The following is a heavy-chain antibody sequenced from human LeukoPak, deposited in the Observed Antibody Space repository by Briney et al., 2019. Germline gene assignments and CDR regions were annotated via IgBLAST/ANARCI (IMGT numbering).Heavy chain of an antibody. CDR2: IIPIFGTA. CDR3: ATDLYSSSWTPFDY. CDR1: VGTLSSYA. V-gene: IGHV1-69*13. J-gene: IGHJ4*02. D-gene: IGHD6-13*01. Sequence: SVKVSCKASVGTLSSYAIIWVRQAPAQGRGWMGGIIPIFGTANYAQKYQGRVTITADESTSTAYMEVSSQRAEDTAVYDCATDLYSSSWTPFDYWGQGTPVTVSS.